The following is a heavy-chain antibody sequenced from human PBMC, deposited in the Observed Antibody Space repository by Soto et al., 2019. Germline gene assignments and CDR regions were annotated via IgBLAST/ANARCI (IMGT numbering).Heavy chain of an antibody. Sequence: ASVKVSGKASGFTSTSSAVQWVRQARGQRLEWIGWIVVGSGNTNYAQKFQERVTITRDMSTSTAYMELSSLRSEDTAVYYCAALGITIFGVVPTNDYWGQGTLVTVSS. D-gene: IGHD3-3*01. CDR2: IVVGSGNT. V-gene: IGHV1-58*01. J-gene: IGHJ4*02. CDR3: AALGITIFGVVPTNDY. CDR1: GFTSTSSA.